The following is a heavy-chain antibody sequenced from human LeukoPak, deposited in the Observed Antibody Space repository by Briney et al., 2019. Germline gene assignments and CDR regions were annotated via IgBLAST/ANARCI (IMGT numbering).Heavy chain of an antibody. CDR2: IQYDGRKK. J-gene: IGHJ4*02. Sequence: GGSLRLSCAASGFTFSSYGMHWVRQAPGKGLEWVAFIQYDGRKKLCGDSVRGRCTISRDTFKNTIYLQVDSLRGDDTAVYYCAKDNGNYLNHDYWGKGTMVTVSS. D-gene: IGHD4-17*01. V-gene: IGHV3-30*02. CDR1: GFTFSSYG. CDR3: AKDNGNYLNHDY.